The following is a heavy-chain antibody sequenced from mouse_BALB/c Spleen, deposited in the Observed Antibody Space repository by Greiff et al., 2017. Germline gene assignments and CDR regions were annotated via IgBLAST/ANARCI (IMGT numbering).Heavy chain of an antibody. CDR3: ARVIYYYGSSYFYYAMDY. J-gene: IGHJ4*01. V-gene: IGHV7-3*02. CDR1: GFTFTDYY. Sequence: EVKLMESGGGLVQPGGSLRLSCATSGFTFTDYYMSWVRQPPGKALEWLGFIRNKANGYTTEYSASVKGRFTISRDNSQSILYLQMNTLRAEDSATYYCARVIYYYGSSYFYYAMDYWGQGTSVTVSS. CDR2: IRNKANGYTT. D-gene: IGHD1-1*01.